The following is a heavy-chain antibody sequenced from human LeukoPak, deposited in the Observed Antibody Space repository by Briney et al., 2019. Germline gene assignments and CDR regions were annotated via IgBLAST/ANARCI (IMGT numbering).Heavy chain of an antibody. D-gene: IGHD3-3*01. CDR1: GGSISSYY. J-gene: IGHJ4*02. CDR3: ASWYDFWSGYRY. Sequence: SETLSLTCTVSGGSISSYYWSWIRQPPGKGLEWIGYIYYSGSTNYNPSLKSRVTISVDTSKNQFSLKLSSVTAADTAVYYCASWYDFWSGYRYWGQGTLVTVSS. V-gene: IGHV4-59*01. CDR2: IYYSGST.